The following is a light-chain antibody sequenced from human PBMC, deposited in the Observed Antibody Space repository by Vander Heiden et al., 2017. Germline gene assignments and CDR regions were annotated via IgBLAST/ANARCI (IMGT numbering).Light chain of an antibody. V-gene: IGKV1-39*01. CDR2: AAS. Sequence: DIQMTQSPPSLSASVGDRFTITCRASQYISNYLKWYQQKPGKAPKLLIYAASNLQSGVPSRFSGSRSGTDFTLTISSLQPEDFATYYCQQSFTTPLTFGGGTKVEIK. CDR3: QQSFTTPLT. J-gene: IGKJ4*01. CDR1: QYISNY.